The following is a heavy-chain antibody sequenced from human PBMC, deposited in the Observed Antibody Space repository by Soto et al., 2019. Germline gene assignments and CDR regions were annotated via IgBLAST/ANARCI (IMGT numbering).Heavy chain of an antibody. CDR3: ARGRWPIVVVPTPPGGTSMDV. Sequence: SETLSLTCAVYGGSFSGYYWSWIRQPPGKGLEWIGEINHSGSTNYNPSLKSRVTISVDTSKNQFSLKLSSVTAADTAVHYCARGRWPIVVVPTPPGGTSMDVWGQGTTVTVSS. D-gene: IGHD2-2*01. J-gene: IGHJ6*02. V-gene: IGHV4-34*01. CDR2: INHSGST. CDR1: GGSFSGYY.